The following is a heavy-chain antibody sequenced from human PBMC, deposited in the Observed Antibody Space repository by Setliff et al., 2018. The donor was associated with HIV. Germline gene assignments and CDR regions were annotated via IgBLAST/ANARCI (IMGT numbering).Heavy chain of an antibody. CDR3: ARAYFGSGIYY. CDR2: IHYSRGS. V-gene: IGHV4-39*02. Sequence: SETLSLTCSVSGVSISGPIGITYYWDWLRQPPGKGLEWIGNIHYSRGSSYNASLKSRVTISLDTSKNHFSLKLYSVTAADTAVYYCARAYFGSGIYYWGQGTLVTVSS. D-gene: IGHD3-10*01. CDR1: GVSISGPIGITYY. J-gene: IGHJ4*02.